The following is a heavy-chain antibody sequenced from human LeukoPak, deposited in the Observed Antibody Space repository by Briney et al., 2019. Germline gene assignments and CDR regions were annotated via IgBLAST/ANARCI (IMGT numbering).Heavy chain of an antibody. J-gene: IGHJ6*03. CDR2: INHSGST. V-gene: IGHV4-34*01. CDR1: GGSFSGDY. CDR3: ARAGSPPGYYSYMDV. D-gene: IGHD3-10*01. Sequence: PSETLSLTCAVYGGSFSGDYWSWIRQPPGKGLGWSGEINHSGSTNYNPSLTSRVTISLDTSKNQFSLKLSSVTAADTAVYYCARAGSPPGYYSYMDVWGKGTTVTVSS.